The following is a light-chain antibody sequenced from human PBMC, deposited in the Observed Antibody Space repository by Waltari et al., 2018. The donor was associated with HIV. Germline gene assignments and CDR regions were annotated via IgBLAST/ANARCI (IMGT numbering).Light chain of an antibody. CDR1: SSDVGSYDL. CDR2: EVS. J-gene: IGLJ7*01. V-gene: IGLV2-23*02. Sequence: QSALTQPASVSGPPGQSITISCTGTSSDVGSYDLVSWYQKYPGNAPKLMIYEVSKRPSGVAKLFSWFKSGTAASLTISWLQTEDGAEYYCCSYAADRNFVFGGGTQLTVL. CDR3: CSYAADRNFV.